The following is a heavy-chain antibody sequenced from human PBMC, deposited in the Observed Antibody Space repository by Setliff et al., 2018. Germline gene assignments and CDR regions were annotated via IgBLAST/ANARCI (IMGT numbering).Heavy chain of an antibody. J-gene: IGHJ5*02. V-gene: IGHV4-4*01. CDR1: GDSIDTDIW. CDR3: ARNWHWGFDP. Sequence: SETLSLTCTVSGDSIDTDIWWSWVRQSPGKGLEWIGEIYLGGSPTYNPSLKSRVTISIYKSKNQLSLDLTSVTAADTAVYCCARNWHWGFDPWGRGALVTVSS. D-gene: IGHD1-7*01. CDR2: IYLGGSP.